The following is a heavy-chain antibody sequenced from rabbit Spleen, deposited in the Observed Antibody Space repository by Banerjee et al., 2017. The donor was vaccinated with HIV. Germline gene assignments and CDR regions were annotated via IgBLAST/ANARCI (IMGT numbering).Heavy chain of an antibody. D-gene: IGHD2-1*01. Sequence: QSLEESGGGLVQPEGSLTLNCTASGFSFNNNYYMCWVRQAPGKGLEWIACIYGGDGYSTAYASWAKGRFTVSKISSTTVTLQMTGLTAADTATYFCATYGDYDGDFNLWGQGTLVTV. CDR2: IYGGDGYST. V-gene: IGHV1S40*01. J-gene: IGHJ4*01. CDR1: GFSFNNNYY. CDR3: ATYGDYDGDFNL.